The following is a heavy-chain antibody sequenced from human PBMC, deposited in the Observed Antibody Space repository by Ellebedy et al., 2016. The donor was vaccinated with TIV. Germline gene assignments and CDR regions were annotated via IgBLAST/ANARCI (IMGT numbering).Heavy chain of an antibody. Sequence: GESLKISCAASGFPFSSDWLSWVRQAPGKGLEWVANLKQDGSEKYYLDSVNGRFTISRDNAKNSLYLQMNSLRAEDTDVYYCAGIADVRFDPWGQGTLVSVSS. D-gene: IGHD3-10*02. J-gene: IGHJ5*02. CDR1: GFPFSSDW. CDR3: AGIADVRFDP. V-gene: IGHV3-7*01. CDR2: LKQDGSEK.